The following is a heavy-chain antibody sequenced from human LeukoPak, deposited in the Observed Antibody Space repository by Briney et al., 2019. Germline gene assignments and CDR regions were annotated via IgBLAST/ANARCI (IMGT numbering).Heavy chain of an antibody. CDR3: ARDRGGSYSAIDY. CDR1: GFTFARHA. CDR2: ISSSSITI. V-gene: IGHV3-48*04. J-gene: IGHJ4*02. D-gene: IGHD2-15*01. Sequence: GGSLRLSCAGSGFTFARHALTWVRQAPGKGLEWVSFISSSSITIYYADSVKGRFTISRDNAEKSLYLQMNSLRAEDTAVYYCARDRGGSYSAIDYWGQGTLVTVSS.